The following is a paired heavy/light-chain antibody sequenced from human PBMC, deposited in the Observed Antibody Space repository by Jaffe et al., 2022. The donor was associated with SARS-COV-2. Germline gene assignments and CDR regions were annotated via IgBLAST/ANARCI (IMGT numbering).Light chain of an antibody. Sequence: QSALTQPASVSGSPGQSITISCTGTSSDVGGYKYVSWYQQYPGKAPKLMIYYVSNRPSGVSNRFSGSKSGNTASLTISGLQADDEADYYCSSYTSSNTYVFGTGTKVTVL. V-gene: IGLV2-14*01. CDR1: SSDVGGYKY. CDR3: SSYTSSNTYV. J-gene: IGLJ1*01. CDR2: YVS.
Heavy chain of an antibody. V-gene: IGHV3-74*03. CDR2: INIDGTIT. CDR3: SSDHTGEHDY. CDR1: GFTFSDFW. J-gene: IGHJ4*02. Sequence: EVQLVESGGGSVQPGGSLRLSCAASGFTFSDFWMLWVRQTPGKGLVWISRINIDGTITTYADSVKGRFTVSRDNAKNTLYLQMNSLRADDTAVYYCSSDHTGEHDYWGQGTLVTVSS. D-gene: IGHD7-27*01.